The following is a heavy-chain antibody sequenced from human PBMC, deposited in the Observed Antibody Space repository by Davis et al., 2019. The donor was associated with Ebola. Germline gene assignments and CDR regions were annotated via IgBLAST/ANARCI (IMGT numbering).Heavy chain of an antibody. J-gene: IGHJ4*02. CDR1: GFSFSSTW. CDR3: TKGQGYFLDY. CDR2: IHSDGTST. V-gene: IGHV3-74*01. D-gene: IGHD6-13*01. Sequence: GESLKISCAASGFSFSSTWMHWVRQAPGKGLVWVSRIHSDGTSTIYTDSVKGRFTISRDNAKNTLYLQMDALRVEDTALYYCTKGQGYFLDYWGQGTLVTVSS.